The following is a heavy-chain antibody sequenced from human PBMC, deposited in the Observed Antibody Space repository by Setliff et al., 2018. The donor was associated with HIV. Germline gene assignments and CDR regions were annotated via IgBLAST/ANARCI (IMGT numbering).Heavy chain of an antibody. J-gene: IGHJ4*02. CDR2: ISGTGSGT. CDR1: GFTFSSSA. V-gene: IGHV3-23*01. Sequence: GESLKISCAASGFTFSSSAMSWVRQAPGKGLEWVSGISGTGSGTYSAGSVKGRFTISRDNSKNTLYLQMNNLRTDDTAVYYCATPPKLGRYWGRGTLVTVSS. D-gene: IGHD6-13*01. CDR3: ATPPKLGRY.